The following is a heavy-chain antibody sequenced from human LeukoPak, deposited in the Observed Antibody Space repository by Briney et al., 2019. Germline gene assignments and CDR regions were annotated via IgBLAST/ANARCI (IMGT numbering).Heavy chain of an antibody. CDR3: ARLYGYTYGHGGMDV. CDR2: IYYSGST. D-gene: IGHD5-18*01. CDR1: GGSITTTTYY. V-gene: IGHV4-39*07. J-gene: IGHJ6*02. Sequence: PSETLSLTCSVSGGSITTTTYYCAWIRQPPGKGLEWIVTIYYSGSTNYNPSLKSRVTISVDTSKNQFSLKLTSVTAADTAVYYCARLYGYTYGHGGMDVWGQGSTLTV.